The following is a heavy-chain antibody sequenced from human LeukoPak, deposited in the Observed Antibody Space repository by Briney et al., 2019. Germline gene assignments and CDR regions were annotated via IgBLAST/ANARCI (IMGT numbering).Heavy chain of an antibody. V-gene: IGHV3-7*01. Sequence: GGSLRLSCAASGFTFSSYWMSWVRQAPGKGLEWVANIKQDGSEKYYVDSVKGRFTISRDNAKNSLYLQMNSLRAEDTAMYYCARGSGGVGASLPYWGQGLLVTVSS. J-gene: IGHJ4*02. CDR2: IKQDGSEK. CDR3: ARGSGGVGASLPY. D-gene: IGHD1-26*01. CDR1: GFTFSSYW.